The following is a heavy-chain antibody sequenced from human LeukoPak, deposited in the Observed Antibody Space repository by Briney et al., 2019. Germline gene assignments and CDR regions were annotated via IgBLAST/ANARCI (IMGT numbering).Heavy chain of an antibody. J-gene: IGHJ4*02. CDR2: ISGSGGST. Sequence: PGGSLRLSCAASGFTFNNYAMSWVRQAPGKGLEWVSAISGSGGSTSYADSVKGRFTISRDNSKNTLYLQMNSPRAEDTAVYYCAAEPRGNYFLLWDYWGQGALVTVSS. CDR1: GFTFNNYA. CDR3: AAEPRGNYFLLWDY. D-gene: IGHD1-26*01. V-gene: IGHV3-23*01.